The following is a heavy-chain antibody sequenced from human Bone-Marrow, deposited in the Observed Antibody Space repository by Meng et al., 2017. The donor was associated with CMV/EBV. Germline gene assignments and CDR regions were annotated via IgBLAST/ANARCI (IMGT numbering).Heavy chain of an antibody. CDR3: ASKAMDV. CDR2: IVVGSGYT. J-gene: IGHJ6*02. V-gene: IGHV1-58*01. CDR1: GFSFTNAA. Sequence: SVKVSCKASGFSFTNAAVQWVRQARGEPLEWIGWIVVGSGYTSYAQKLQGRVTITRDMATSTAYMEVSSLRSDDTAVYYCASKAMDVWGQRTTVTVSS.